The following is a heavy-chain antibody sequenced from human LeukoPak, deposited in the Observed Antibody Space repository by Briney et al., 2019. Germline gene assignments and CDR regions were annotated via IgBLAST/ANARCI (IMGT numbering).Heavy chain of an antibody. CDR1: GGSFSGYY. CDR2: INHSGST. Sequence: SETLSLTCAVYGGSFSGYYWSWIRQPPGKGLEWIGEINHSGSTNYNPSLKSRVTISVDTSKNQFSLKLSSVTAADTAVYYCASTYYYDSSSDNFDYWGQGTLVTVSS. J-gene: IGHJ4*02. CDR3: ASTYYYDSSSDNFDY. V-gene: IGHV4-34*01. D-gene: IGHD3-22*01.